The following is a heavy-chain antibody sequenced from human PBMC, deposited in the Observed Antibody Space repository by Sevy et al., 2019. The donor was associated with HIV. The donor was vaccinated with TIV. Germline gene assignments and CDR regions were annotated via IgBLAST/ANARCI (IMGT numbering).Heavy chain of an antibody. CDR2: ISSNGGST. Sequence: GGSLRLSCSASGFTFSSYAMHWVRQAPGKGLEYVSGISSNGGSTYYADSVKGRFTISRDNSKNTLYLQMSSLRTDDTAVFYWVKLADRRSYWGYWYFDLWGRGTLVTVSS. D-gene: IGHD7-27*01. V-gene: IGHV3-64D*06. J-gene: IGHJ2*01. CDR3: VKLADRRSYWGYWYFDL. CDR1: GFTFSSYA.